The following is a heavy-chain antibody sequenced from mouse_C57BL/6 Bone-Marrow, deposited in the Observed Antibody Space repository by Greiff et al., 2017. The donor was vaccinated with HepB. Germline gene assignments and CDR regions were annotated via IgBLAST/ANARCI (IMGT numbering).Heavy chain of an antibody. D-gene: IGHD2-4*01. Sequence: EVNVVESGGGLVQPGGSMKLSCAASGFTFSDAWMDWVRQSPEKGLEWVAEIRNKANNHATYYAESVKGRFTISRDDSKSSVYLQMNSLRAEDTGIYYCTRPHDYPFAYWGQGTLVTVSA. CDR2: IRNKANNHAT. J-gene: IGHJ3*01. CDR1: GFTFSDAW. V-gene: IGHV6-6*01. CDR3: TRPHDYPFAY.